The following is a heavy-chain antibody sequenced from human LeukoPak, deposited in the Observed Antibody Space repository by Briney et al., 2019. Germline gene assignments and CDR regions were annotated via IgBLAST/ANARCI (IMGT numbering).Heavy chain of an antibody. Sequence: SVKVSCKASGGTFSSYAISWVRQAPGQGLEWMGGIIPIFGTANYAQKFQGRVTITTDESTSTAYMELSSLRSEDTAVYYCASGSYDSSGYPLGYDAFDNWGQGTMVTVSS. CDR3: ASGSYDSSGYPLGYDAFDN. CDR1: GGTFSSYA. V-gene: IGHV1-69*05. J-gene: IGHJ3*02. CDR2: IIPIFGTA. D-gene: IGHD3-22*01.